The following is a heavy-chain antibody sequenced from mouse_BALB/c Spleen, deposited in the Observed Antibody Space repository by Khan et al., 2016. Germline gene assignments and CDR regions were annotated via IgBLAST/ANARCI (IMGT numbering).Heavy chain of an antibody. J-gene: IGHJ4*01. CDR2: INTYTGEP. D-gene: IGHD2-1*01. CDR3: ARGDGNYVDY. CDR1: GYTFTNYG. V-gene: IGHV9-1*02. Sequence: QIQLVHSGPELKKPGETVKISCKASGYTFTNYGMNWVKQAPGKGLKWMGWINTYTGEPTYADDFKGRFAFSLETSASTAYLQINNLKNEDMATYFCARGDGNYVDYWGQGTSVTVSS.